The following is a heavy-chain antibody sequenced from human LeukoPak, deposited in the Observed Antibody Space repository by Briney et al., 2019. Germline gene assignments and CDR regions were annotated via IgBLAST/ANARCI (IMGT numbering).Heavy chain of an antibody. CDR3: ARDLGYGDPGVAYYFDY. Sequence: GASVKASCKASGYTFTSYYMHWVRQAPGQGLEWMGIINPSGGSTSYAQKFQGRVTMTRDTSTSTVYMELSSLRSEDTAVYYCARDLGYGDPGVAYYFDYWGQGTLVTVSS. CDR2: INPSGGST. J-gene: IGHJ4*02. CDR1: GYTFTSYY. D-gene: IGHD4-17*01. V-gene: IGHV1-46*01.